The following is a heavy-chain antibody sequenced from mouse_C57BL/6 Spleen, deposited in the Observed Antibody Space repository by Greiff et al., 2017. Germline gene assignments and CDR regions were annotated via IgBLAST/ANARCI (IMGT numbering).Heavy chain of an antibody. CDR1: GFNITDYY. CDR2: IDPVDGDT. CDR3: ASFWLRRLYYYAMDY. Sequence: VQLQQSGAELVKPGASVKLSCTASGFNITDYYMHWVKQRTEQGLEWIGRIDPVDGDTKYAPKFQGKATITADTSSNTAYLQLSSLTSEDTAVYYCASFWLRRLYYYAMDYWGQGTSVTVSS. D-gene: IGHD2-2*01. V-gene: IGHV14-2*01. J-gene: IGHJ4*01.